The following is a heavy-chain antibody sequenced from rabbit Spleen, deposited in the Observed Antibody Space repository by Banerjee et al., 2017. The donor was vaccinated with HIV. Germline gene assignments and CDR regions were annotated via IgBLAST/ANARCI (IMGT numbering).Heavy chain of an antibody. CDR2: IYGGGSGST. J-gene: IGHJ4*01. CDR3: ARGDNADGANFNL. V-gene: IGHV1S45*01. D-gene: IGHD6-1*01. Sequence: QEQLVESGGGLVKPEGSLKLSCTASGFSFSNKAVMCWVRQAPGKGPEWIACIYGGGSGSTYYASWAKGRFTVSKTSSTTVTLQMTSLTAADTATHFCARGDNADGANFNLWGPGTLVTVS. CDR1: GFSFSNKAV.